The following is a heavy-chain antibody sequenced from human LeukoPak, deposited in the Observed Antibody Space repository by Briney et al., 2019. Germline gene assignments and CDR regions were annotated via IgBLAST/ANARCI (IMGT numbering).Heavy chain of an antibody. Sequence: GGSLRLSCAASGFTFSSYGMHWVRQAPGKGLEWVAFIRYDGSNKYYADSVKGRFTISRDNSKNTLYLQMNSLRAEDTAVYYCARDGAGTLQIYYYYMDVWGKGTTVTVSS. V-gene: IGHV3-30*02. J-gene: IGHJ6*03. CDR2: IRYDGSNK. CDR3: ARDGAGTLQIYYYYMDV. CDR1: GFTFSSYG. D-gene: IGHD1-14*01.